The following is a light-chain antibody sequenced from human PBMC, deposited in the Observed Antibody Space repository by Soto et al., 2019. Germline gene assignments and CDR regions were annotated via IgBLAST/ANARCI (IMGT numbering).Light chain of an antibody. J-gene: IGLJ3*02. CDR3: CSRAGDMTWV. CDR2: DIS. CDR1: NNDIGSFNL. Sequence: QSALTQPASVSGSPGQSITISCAGDNNDIGSFNLVSWYQQNPGKAPKLLIYDISERPSGVSSRFSGSKSGYTASLTISGLQPEDEADYYCCSRAGDMTWVFGGGTKLTVL. V-gene: IGLV2-23*02.